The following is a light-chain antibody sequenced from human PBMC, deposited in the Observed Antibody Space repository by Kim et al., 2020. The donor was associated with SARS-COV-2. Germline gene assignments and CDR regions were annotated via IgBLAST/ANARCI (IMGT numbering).Light chain of an antibody. CDR3: CSYAGSYYWV. CDR1: SSEY. V-gene: IGLV2-11*01. CDR2: DVT. Sequence: QSALTQPRSVSGSPGQSVTISCTGTSSEYVSWYQQHPGQAPKLIIYDVTERPSGVPDRFSCSESGNTASLTISGLQPEDEADYYCCSYAGSYYWVFGGGTQLTVL. J-gene: IGLJ3*02.